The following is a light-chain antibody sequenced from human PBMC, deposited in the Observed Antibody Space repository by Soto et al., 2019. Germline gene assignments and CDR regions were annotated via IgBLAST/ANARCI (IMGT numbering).Light chain of an antibody. J-gene: IGKJ1*01. Sequence: DIQMTQSPSTLSASVGDTLTVTCRASQSVSGWLAWYQQKPGEAPKLLIYDASALPRGVPSRFSGSGPGTKFTLTIASLQPDDFATYYWQQYETISGTFGPGTKVDIK. V-gene: IGKV1-5*01. CDR3: QQYETISGT. CDR1: QSVSGW. CDR2: DAS.